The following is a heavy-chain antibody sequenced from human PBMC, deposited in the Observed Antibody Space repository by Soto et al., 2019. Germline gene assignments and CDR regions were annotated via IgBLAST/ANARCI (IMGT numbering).Heavy chain of an antibody. J-gene: IGHJ6*02. CDR2: VNSDGSTT. D-gene: IGHD3-16*01. CDR1: GFTFSNYW. CDR3: ASNYAYAEGYYYYGIDV. V-gene: IGHV3-74*01. Sequence: PGGSLRLSCAASGFTFSNYWMHWVRQAPGKGLVWVSRVNSDGSTTYYADSVKGRFTISRDNAKNTLHLQMNSLGAEDTAVYYCASNYAYAEGYYYYGIDVWGQGTTVTXSS.